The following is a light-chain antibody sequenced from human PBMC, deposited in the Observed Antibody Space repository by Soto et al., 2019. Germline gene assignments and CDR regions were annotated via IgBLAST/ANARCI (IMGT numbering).Light chain of an antibody. CDR3: SAWDDSLSGYV. CDR1: SFNIGSNY. J-gene: IGLJ1*01. V-gene: IGLV1-47*01. CDR2: RND. Sequence: QSALTQAPSGSGTHLHSGSIFCSGSSFNIGSNYVYWYQQLPGTAPKLVIFRNDQRPSGIPDRISGSKSGTSASLAISGLRSEDEADYYCSAWDDSLSGYVFGTGTKVTVL.